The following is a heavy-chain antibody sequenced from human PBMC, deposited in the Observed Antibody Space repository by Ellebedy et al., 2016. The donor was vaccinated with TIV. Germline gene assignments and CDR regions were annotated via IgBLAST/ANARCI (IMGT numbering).Heavy chain of an antibody. CDR3: ARAGAYSSSKNWFNP. CDR2: INPNSGGT. V-gene: IGHV1-2*02. J-gene: IGHJ5*02. D-gene: IGHD6-6*01. CDR1: GYTFTGYY. Sequence: ASVKVSXXASGYTFTGYYMHWVRQAPGQGLEWMGWINPNSGGTNYAQKFQGRVTMTRDTSISTAYMELSRLRSDDTAVYYCARAGAYSSSKNWFNPWGQGTLVTVSS.